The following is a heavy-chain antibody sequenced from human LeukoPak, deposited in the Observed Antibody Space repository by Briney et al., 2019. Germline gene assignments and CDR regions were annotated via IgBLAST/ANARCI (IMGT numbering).Heavy chain of an antibody. J-gene: IGHJ4*02. D-gene: IGHD3-10*01. CDR2: IYYSGST. CDR3: ARMVRGVILDY. CDR1: GGSISSYY. V-gene: IGHV4-59*01. Sequence: SETLSLTCTVSGGSISSYYWSWIRQPPGKGLEWIGYIYYSGSTNYNPSLKSRVTISVDTSKNQFSLKLSSVTAADTAVYYCARMVRGVILDYWGQGTLVTVSS.